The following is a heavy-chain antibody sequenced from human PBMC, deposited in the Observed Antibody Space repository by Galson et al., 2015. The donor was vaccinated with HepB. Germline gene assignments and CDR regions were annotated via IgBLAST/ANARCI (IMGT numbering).Heavy chain of an antibody. CDR3: ARDQAILVPTTISYYYYMDV. D-gene: IGHD2-2*02. CDR1: GASISSGSYS. CDR2: ILTSGST. Sequence: TLSLTCTVSGASISSGSYSWSWIRQPAGRGLEWIGRILTSGSTTYNPSLKSRVTMSIDTSKNQFSLNLSSVTAADTAVYYCARDQAILVPTTISYYYYMDVWGKGTTVTVSS. J-gene: IGHJ6*03. V-gene: IGHV4-61*02.